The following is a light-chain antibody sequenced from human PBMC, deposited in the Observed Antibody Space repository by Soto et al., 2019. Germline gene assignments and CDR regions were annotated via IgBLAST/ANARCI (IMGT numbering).Light chain of an antibody. V-gene: IGKV1-39*01. J-gene: IGKJ4*01. Sequence: DIQMTQSPSSLSASVGDRVTITCRASQGIRNDLGWYQQKPGKAPKLLINVASTLQSGVPSRFSGSGSGTDFSLAISSLQPEDFATYYCQQSSSTPQTFGGGTKGDIK. CDR3: QQSSSTPQT. CDR1: QGIRND. CDR2: VAS.